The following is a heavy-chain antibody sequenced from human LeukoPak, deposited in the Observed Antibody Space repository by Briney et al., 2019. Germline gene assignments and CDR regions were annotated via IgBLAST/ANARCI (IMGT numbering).Heavy chain of an antibody. D-gene: IGHD1-26*01. Sequence: GGSLGLSCAASGFTFSSYSMNWVRQAPGKGLEWVSSISSSSSYIYYADSVKGRFTISRGNAKNSLYLQMNSLRAEDTAVYYCARDLGSGSYFDYWGQGTLVTVSS. J-gene: IGHJ4*02. V-gene: IGHV3-21*01. CDR2: ISSSSSYI. CDR3: ARDLGSGSYFDY. CDR1: GFTFSSYS.